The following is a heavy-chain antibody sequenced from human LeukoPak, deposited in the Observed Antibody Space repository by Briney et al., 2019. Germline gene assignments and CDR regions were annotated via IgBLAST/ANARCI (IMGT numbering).Heavy chain of an antibody. CDR3: ARAQMRGGVFDY. CDR1: GFTVSSNY. CDR2: IYSGGST. J-gene: IGHJ4*02. Sequence: GGSLRLSCAASGFTVSSNYMSWVRQAPGKGLEWVSVIYSGGSTYYADSVKGRFTISRDNSKNTLFLQMNSLRAEDTAVYYCARAQMRGGVFDYWGQGTLVTVSS. V-gene: IGHV3-66*02. D-gene: IGHD3-16*01.